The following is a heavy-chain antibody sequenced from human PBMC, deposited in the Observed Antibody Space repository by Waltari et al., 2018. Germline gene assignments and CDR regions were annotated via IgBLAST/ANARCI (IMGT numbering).Heavy chain of an antibody. CDR2: IYYSGST. Sequence: QLQLQESGPGLVKPSETLSLTCTVSGGSISSSSYYWGWIRQPPGKGLEWIGSIYYSGSTYYNPSLKSRVTISVDTSKNQFSLKLSSVTAADTAVYYCARGLKGYYYYYMDVWGKGTTVTVSS. V-gene: IGHV4-39*07. CDR1: GGSISSSSYY. D-gene: IGHD2-8*01. CDR3: ARGLKGYYYYYMDV. J-gene: IGHJ6*03.